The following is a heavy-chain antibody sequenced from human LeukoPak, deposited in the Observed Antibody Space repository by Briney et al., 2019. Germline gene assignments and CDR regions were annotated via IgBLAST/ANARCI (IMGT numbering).Heavy chain of an antibody. D-gene: IGHD3-22*01. J-gene: IGHJ5*02. Sequence: ASVKVSCKASGYTFTTYNINWVRQAPGQGLEWMGWISGYNGNTNYAQKLQGRVTMTTDTSTSTAYMELRSLRSDDTAVYYCARDREYYYDRFDPWGQGTLVTVSS. CDR2: ISGYNGNT. CDR1: GYTFTTYN. V-gene: IGHV1-18*01. CDR3: ARDREYYYDRFDP.